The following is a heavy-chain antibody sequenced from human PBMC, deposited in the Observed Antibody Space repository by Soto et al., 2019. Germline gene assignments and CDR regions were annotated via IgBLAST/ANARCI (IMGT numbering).Heavy chain of an antibody. V-gene: IGHV1-69*13. CDR1: GGTFSSYA. J-gene: IGHJ6*02. Sequence: SVKVSCKASGGTFSSYAISWVRQAPGQGLEWMGGIIPIFGTANYAQKFQGRVTITADESTSTAYMELSSLRSEDTAVYYCASPTYGNYYYYGMDVWGRGTTVTVSS. CDR2: IIPIFGTA. D-gene: IGHD3-10*01. CDR3: ASPTYGNYYYYGMDV.